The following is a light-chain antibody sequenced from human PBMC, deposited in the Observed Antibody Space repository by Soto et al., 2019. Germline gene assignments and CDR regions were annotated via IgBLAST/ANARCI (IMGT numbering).Light chain of an antibody. CDR3: CSYEDSFYV. V-gene: IGLV2-11*01. Sequence: QSVLTQPRSVSGSPGQSVTISCTGTNSDVGGYNFVSWYQQDPGQVPKLMIYDVSKRSSGVAHRFSGSNSGNTASLTSSGLQAEDEADYYCCSYEDSFYVFGSGTKVTVL. CDR1: NSDVGGYNF. J-gene: IGLJ1*01. CDR2: DVS.